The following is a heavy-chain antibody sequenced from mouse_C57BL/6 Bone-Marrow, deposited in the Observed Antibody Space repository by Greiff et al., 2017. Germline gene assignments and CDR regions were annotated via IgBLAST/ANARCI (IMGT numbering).Heavy chain of an antibody. CDR1: GFTFSSYA. V-gene: IGHV5-4*01. J-gene: IGHJ2*01. Sequence: EVQLVESGGGLVKPGGSLKLSCAASGFTFSSYAMSWVRQTPEKRLEWVATISDGGSYTYYPDNVKGRFAISRDNAKNNTYLQMRHLKSEDTAVYYCARRGGYGYFDYWGQGTTLTVSS. D-gene: IGHD2-2*01. CDR3: ARRGGYGYFDY. CDR2: ISDGGSYT.